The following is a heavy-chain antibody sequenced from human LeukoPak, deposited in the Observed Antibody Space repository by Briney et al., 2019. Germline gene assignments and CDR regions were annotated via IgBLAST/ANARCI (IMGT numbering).Heavy chain of an antibody. D-gene: IGHD3-22*01. CDR3: AKAEEWLLHMDV. CDR2: INHSGST. Sequence: PSETLSLTCAVYGGSFSGYYWSWIRQPPGKGLEWIGEINHSGSTNYNPSLKSRVTISVDTSKNQFSLKLSSVTAEDTAVYYCAKAEEWLLHMDVWDKGTTVTISS. CDR1: GGSFSGYY. V-gene: IGHV4-34*01. J-gene: IGHJ6*03.